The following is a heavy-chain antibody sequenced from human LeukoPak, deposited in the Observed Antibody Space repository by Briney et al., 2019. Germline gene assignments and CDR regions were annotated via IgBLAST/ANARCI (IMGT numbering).Heavy chain of an antibody. D-gene: IGHD3-22*01. Sequence: GGSLRLSCAASGFTFSSYWMHWVRQAPGKGLVWVSRINSDGSSTGYADSVKGRFTISRDNAKNTLYLQMNSLRAEDTAVYYCARVGLYYYDSSGYASGAFDIWGQGTMVTVSS. CDR2: INSDGSST. CDR3: ARVGLYYYDSSGYASGAFDI. CDR1: GFTFSSYW. V-gene: IGHV3-74*01. J-gene: IGHJ3*02.